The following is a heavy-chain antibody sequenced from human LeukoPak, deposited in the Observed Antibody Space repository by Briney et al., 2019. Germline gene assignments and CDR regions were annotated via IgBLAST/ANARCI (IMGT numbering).Heavy chain of an antibody. CDR2: ISYDGSNK. J-gene: IGHJ6*02. Sequence: GGSLRLSCAASGFTFSSYAMHWVRQAPGKGLEWVAVISYDGSNKYYADSVKGRFTISRDNSKNTLYLQMDSLRAEDAAVYYCAREDYGDSRIPYYGMDVWGQGTTVTVSS. CDR1: GFTFSSYA. CDR3: AREDYGDSRIPYYGMDV. D-gene: IGHD4-17*01. V-gene: IGHV3-30-3*01.